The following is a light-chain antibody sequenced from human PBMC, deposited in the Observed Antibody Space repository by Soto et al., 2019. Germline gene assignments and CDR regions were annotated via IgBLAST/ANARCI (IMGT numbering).Light chain of an antibody. Sequence: DVVMTQTTLSLSVATGQPASISCKSSQSLLHITGETFLFWYLQKPGQSPQLLIYEVSTRVSGVPDRFSGSGSGTDFTLEISRVETDDVVIYYCTQSTHLPPTSCQGTLLEIK. V-gene: IGKV2-29*03. CDR3: TQSTHLPPT. J-gene: IGKJ5*01. CDR1: QSLLHITGETF. CDR2: EVS.